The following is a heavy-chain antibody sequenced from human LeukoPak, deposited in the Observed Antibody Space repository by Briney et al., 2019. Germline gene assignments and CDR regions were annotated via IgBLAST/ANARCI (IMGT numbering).Heavy chain of an antibody. CDR3: ARAGQLELKTWFDP. CDR2: IYYSGST. Sequence: SETLSLTCTVSGGSISSYYRSWIRQPPGKGLEWIGYIYYSGSTNYNPSLKSRVTISVDTSKNQFSLKLSSVTAADTAVYYCARAGQLELKTWFDPWGQGTLVTVSS. D-gene: IGHD1-7*01. V-gene: IGHV4-59*01. J-gene: IGHJ5*02. CDR1: GGSISSYY.